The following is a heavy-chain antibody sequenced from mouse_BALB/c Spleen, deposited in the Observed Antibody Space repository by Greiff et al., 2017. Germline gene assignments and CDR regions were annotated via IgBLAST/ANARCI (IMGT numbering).Heavy chain of an antibody. CDR1: GFSLTSYG. V-gene: IGHV2-9*02. CDR2: IWAGGST. D-gene: IGHD2-1*01. CDR3: AREEGNYHGAMDY. J-gene: IGHJ4*01. Sequence: VKLMESGPGLVAPSQSLSITCTVSGFSLTSYGVHWVRQPPGKGLEWLGVIWAGGSTNYNSALMSRLSISKDNSNSQVFLKMNSLQTDETAMYYCAREEGNYHGAMDYWGQGTSVTVSS.